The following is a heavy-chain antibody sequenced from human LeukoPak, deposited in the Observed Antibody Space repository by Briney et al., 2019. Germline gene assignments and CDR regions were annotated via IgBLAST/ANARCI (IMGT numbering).Heavy chain of an antibody. CDR2: IYYSGST. Sequence: PSETLSLTCTVSGGSISSYYWSWIRQPPGKGLEWIGYIYYSGSTNYNPSLKSRVTISVDTSKNQFSLKLSSVTAADTAVYYCARYGSGSGDYWGQGTLVTVSS. V-gene: IGHV4-59*01. J-gene: IGHJ4*02. D-gene: IGHD3-10*01. CDR3: ARYGSGSGDY. CDR1: GGSISSYY.